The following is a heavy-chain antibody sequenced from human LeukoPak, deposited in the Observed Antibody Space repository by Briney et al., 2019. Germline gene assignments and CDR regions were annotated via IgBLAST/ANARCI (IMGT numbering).Heavy chain of an antibody. Sequence: SVTVSCTASGGTFSSYAISWVRRAPGQGLEWMGGIIPIFGTANYAQKFQGRVTITADESTSTAYMELSSLRSEDTAVYYCARDGLQAAFDTWGQGTMVTVSS. CDR1: GGTFSSYA. V-gene: IGHV1-69*13. D-gene: IGHD1-1*01. CDR2: IIPIFGTA. J-gene: IGHJ3*02. CDR3: ARDGLQAAFDT.